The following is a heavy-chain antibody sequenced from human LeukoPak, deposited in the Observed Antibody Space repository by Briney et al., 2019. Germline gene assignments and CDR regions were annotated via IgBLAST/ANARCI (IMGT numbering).Heavy chain of an antibody. J-gene: IGHJ4*02. CDR3: ATVGYYGSGSYYSY. Sequence: GSSVKVSCKVSGYTLTELSMHWVRQAPGKGLEWMGGFDPEDGETIYAQKFQGRVTMTEDTSTDTAYMELSSLRSEDTAVYYCATVGYYGSGSYYSYWGQGTLVTVSS. V-gene: IGHV1-24*01. D-gene: IGHD3-10*01. CDR1: GYTLTELS. CDR2: FDPEDGET.